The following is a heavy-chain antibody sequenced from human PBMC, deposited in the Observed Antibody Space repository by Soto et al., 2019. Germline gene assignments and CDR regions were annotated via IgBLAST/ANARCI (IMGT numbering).Heavy chain of an antibody. CDR2: IIPIFGTA. J-gene: IGHJ4*02. CDR1: GGTFSSYA. Sequence: SVKVSCKASGGTFSSYAISWVRQAPGQGLEWMGGIIPIFGTANYAQKFQGRVTITADESTSTAYMELSSLRSEDTAVYYCAGGGGYYYDSSGYYPRPFDYWGQGTLVTVSS. CDR3: AGGGGYYYDSSGYYPRPFDY. V-gene: IGHV1-69*13. D-gene: IGHD3-22*01.